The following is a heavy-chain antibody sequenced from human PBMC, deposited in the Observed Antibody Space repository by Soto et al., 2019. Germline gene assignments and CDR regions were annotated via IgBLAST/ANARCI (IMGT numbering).Heavy chain of an antibody. J-gene: IGHJ4*02. D-gene: IGHD5-12*01. CDR1: GVSPRTCGVG. CDR3: AHRLPGSYTGWDTGIFDY. CDR2: IYWDDDK. V-gene: IGHV2-5*02. Sequence: PKLVNPKPTLQMTLTLSGVSPRTCGVGVGLVPQPPGKALEWLAFIYWDDDKRYNPSLKTRLTITKDTSKNLVVLIMTDMDPVDIATYFCAHRLPGSYTGWDTGIFDYRGQGTLVTVAS.